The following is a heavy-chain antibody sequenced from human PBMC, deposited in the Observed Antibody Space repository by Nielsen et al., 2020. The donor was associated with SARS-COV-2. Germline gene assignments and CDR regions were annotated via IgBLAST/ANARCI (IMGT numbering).Heavy chain of an antibody. CDR3: AKGISFTYYYAMDV. D-gene: IGHD2/OR15-2a*01. V-gene: IGHV3-9*01. CDR1: GFRFDDYA. J-gene: IGHJ6*02. Sequence: SLRLSCTASGFRFDDYAMHWVRQAPGKALEWVSGLSWNTGLIGYADSVKGRFIISRDNAKNTLYLQMNSLRAEDTALYYCAKGISFTYYYAMDVWGQGTTVTVS. CDR2: LSWNTGLI.